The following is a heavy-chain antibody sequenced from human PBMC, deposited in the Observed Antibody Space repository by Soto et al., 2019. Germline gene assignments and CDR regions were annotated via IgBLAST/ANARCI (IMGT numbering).Heavy chain of an antibody. Sequence: QITLKESGPTLVKPTQTLTLTCTFSGFSLSTTGVGVGWIRQPPGKALEWLALIYWDDDKRFNPSLRSRLTIPTDTSKNPXDLXMXSMDPVDTATYYCVQSRCGGDCLQSYSSHSYYGLDVWGQGTTVTVSS. CDR2: IYWDDDK. CDR3: VQSRCGGDCLQSYSSHSYYGLDV. CDR1: GFSLSTTGVG. V-gene: IGHV2-5*02. D-gene: IGHD2-21*02. J-gene: IGHJ6*02.